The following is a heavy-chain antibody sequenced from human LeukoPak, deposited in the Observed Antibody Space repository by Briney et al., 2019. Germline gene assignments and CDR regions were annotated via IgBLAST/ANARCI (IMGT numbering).Heavy chain of an antibody. CDR1: GFTFTSSA. CDR2: IVVGSGNT. J-gene: IGHJ5*02. V-gene: IGHV1-58*02. Sequence: SVKVSCKASGFTFTSSAMQWVRQARGQRVEWIGWIVVGSGNTNYAQKFQERVTITRDMSTSTAYMELSSLRSEDTAVYYCAADRIPVAGNIIDPWGQGTLVTVSS. D-gene: IGHD6-19*01. CDR3: AADRIPVAGNIIDP.